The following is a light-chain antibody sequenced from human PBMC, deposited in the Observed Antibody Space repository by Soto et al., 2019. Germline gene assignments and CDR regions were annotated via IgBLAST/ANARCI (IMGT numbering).Light chain of an antibody. CDR3: CSFAGSNSWV. V-gene: IGLV2-14*01. Sequence: QSALTQPASVSGSPGQSITISCTGTSSDVGLYNYVSWYQQHPGKAPKLMIYDVSDRPSGVSNRFSGSKSGNTASLTISGLQAEDEADYYCCSFAGSNSWVFGGGTKLTVL. CDR2: DVS. J-gene: IGLJ3*02. CDR1: SSDVGLYNY.